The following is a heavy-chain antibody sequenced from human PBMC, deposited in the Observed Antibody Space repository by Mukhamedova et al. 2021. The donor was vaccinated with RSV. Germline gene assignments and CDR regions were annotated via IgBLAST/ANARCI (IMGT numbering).Heavy chain of an antibody. D-gene: IGHD6-6*01. CDR2: IYYTGTT. Sequence: GKGLEWIGYIYYTGTTNYNPSLKSRVTISVDTSKNHFSLKLISVTAADTAVYYCARFPFSSSTRPEDHWGQGTLVPVSS. J-gene: IGHJ4*02. CDR3: ARFPFSSSTRPEDH. V-gene: IGHV4-61*03.